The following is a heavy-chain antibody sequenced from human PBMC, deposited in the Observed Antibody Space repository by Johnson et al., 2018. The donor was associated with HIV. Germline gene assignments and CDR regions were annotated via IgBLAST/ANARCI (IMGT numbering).Heavy chain of an antibody. J-gene: IGHJ3*02. Sequence: QVQLVESGGGVVQPGRSLRLSCAASGFTFSSYAMHWVRQAPGKGLEWVAVISYDGSNKYYADSVKGRFTISRDNSKNTLYLQMNSLRADDTAVFYCARDLRVGAIDGFDIWGQGTKVTVAS. CDR1: GFTFSSYA. CDR2: ISYDGSNK. D-gene: IGHD1-26*01. V-gene: IGHV3-30*04. CDR3: ARDLRVGAIDGFDI.